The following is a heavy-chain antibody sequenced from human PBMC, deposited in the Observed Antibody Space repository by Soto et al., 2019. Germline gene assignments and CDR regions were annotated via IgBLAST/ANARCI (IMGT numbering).Heavy chain of an antibody. Sequence: KSSETLSLTCTVSGGSISSGGYYWSWIRQHPGKGLEWIGYIYYSGSTYYNPSLKSRVTISVDTSKNQFSLKLSSVTAADTAVYCCARGGVVAATQYYYYGMDVWGQGTTVTVSS. J-gene: IGHJ6*02. D-gene: IGHD2-15*01. CDR3: ARGGVVAATQYYYYGMDV. CDR1: GGSISSGGYY. CDR2: IYYSGST. V-gene: IGHV4-31*03.